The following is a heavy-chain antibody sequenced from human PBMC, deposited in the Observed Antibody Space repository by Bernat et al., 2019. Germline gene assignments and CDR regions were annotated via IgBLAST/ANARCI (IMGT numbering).Heavy chain of an antibody. CDR3: ARGDRGGDDGDLYYYYYGMDV. CDR1: GYTFTGYY. D-gene: IGHD4-17*01. CDR2: INPNSGGT. J-gene: IGHJ6*02. V-gene: IGHV1-2*04. Sequence: QVQLVQSGAEVKKPGASVKVSCKASGYTFTGYYMHWVRQAPGQGLEWMGWINPNSGGTNYAKKLQGWVTMTRDTSIRTAYMELSRLRSDDTAVYYCARGDRGGDDGDLYYYYYGMDVWGQGTTVTVSS.